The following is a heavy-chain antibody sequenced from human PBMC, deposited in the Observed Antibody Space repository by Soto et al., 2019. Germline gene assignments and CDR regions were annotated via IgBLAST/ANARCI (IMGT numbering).Heavy chain of an antibody. Sequence: QVQLVQSGAEVKKPGASVKVSCKASGYTFTSYDINWVRQAPGQGLEWMGWMNPNSGNTGYAQKFQGRVTMTRNTSISTAYMELSSLRSEDTAVYYCARGVSSSWYNWFDPWGQGTLVTVSS. CDR3: ARGVSSSWYNWFDP. V-gene: IGHV1-8*01. CDR2: MNPNSGNT. D-gene: IGHD6-13*01. CDR1: GYTFTSYD. J-gene: IGHJ5*02.